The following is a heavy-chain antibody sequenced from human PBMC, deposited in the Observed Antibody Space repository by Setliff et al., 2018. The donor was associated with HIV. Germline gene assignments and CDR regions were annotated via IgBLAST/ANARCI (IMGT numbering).Heavy chain of an antibody. CDR2: LSRDGTYT. V-gene: IGHV3-74*01. Sequence: PGGSLRLSCAASGFSFSSYDMHWVRQAPGKGLVWVSRLSRDGTYTHYADSVKGRFTISRDTAKNTLFLQLNSLRAEDTAVYYCAANIMGLTPDDYWGQGTLVTVSS. J-gene: IGHJ4*02. CDR1: GFSFSSYD. D-gene: IGHD1-26*01. CDR3: AANIMGLTPDDY.